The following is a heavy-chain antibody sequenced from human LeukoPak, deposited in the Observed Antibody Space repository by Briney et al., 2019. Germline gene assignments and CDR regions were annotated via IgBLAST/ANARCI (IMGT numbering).Heavy chain of an antibody. Sequence: PGGSLRLSCAASGFTVSSNYMNWVRQAPGKGLEWVSLIYSGSTTKYADSVKGRFTISRDNSKNTLYLQMNSLRVEDTAVYYCAKGPPPGSSGYPNLDHWGQGTLVTVSS. D-gene: IGHD3-22*01. J-gene: IGHJ4*02. V-gene: IGHV3-53*01. CDR3: AKGPPPGSSGYPNLDH. CDR1: GFTVSSNY. CDR2: IYSGSTT.